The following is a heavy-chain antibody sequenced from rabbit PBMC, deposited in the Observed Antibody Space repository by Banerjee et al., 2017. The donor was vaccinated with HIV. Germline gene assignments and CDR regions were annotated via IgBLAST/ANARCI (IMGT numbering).Heavy chain of an antibody. CDR2: IYAGSSGST. CDR3: ARDYDDSGWYFSL. J-gene: IGHJ4*01. Sequence: QEQLEESGGDLVKPEGSLTLTCTASGFSFSSSYDMCWVRQAPGKGLEWIACIYAGSSGSTYYASWAKGRFTISKTSSTTVTLQMTSLTAADAATYFCARDYDDSGWYFSLWGQGTLVTVS. V-gene: IGHV1S45*01. CDR1: GFSFSSSYD. D-gene: IGHD8-1*01.